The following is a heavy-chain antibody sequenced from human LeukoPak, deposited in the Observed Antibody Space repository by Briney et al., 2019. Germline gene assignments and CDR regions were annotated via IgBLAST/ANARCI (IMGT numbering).Heavy chain of an antibody. CDR1: GGAISNDNYY. CDR2: INYSGTT. V-gene: IGHV4-39*01. CDR3: ARLSDY. Sequence: SETLSLTCTVSGGAISNDNYYWGWIRQPPGKGLEWIASINYSGTTYYNPSLNSRVSISVDTSKTQLPLRLSSVTAADTAVYYCARLSDYWGQGILVTVSS. J-gene: IGHJ4*02.